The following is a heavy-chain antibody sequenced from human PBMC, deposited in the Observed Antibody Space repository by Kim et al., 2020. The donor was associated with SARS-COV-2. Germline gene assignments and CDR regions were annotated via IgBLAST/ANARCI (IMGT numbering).Heavy chain of an antibody. Sequence: GESLKISCKGSGYSFTSYWISWVRQMPGKGLEWMGRIDPSDSYTNYSPSFQGHVTISADKSISTAYLQWSSLKASDTAMYYCALQDVVVVAATDPYFDYWGQGTLVTVSS. D-gene: IGHD2-15*01. CDR3: ALQDVVVVAATDPYFDY. CDR2: IDPSDSYT. V-gene: IGHV5-10-1*01. CDR1: GYSFTSYW. J-gene: IGHJ4*02.